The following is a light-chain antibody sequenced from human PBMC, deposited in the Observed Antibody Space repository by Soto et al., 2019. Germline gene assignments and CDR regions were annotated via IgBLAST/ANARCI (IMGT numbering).Light chain of an antibody. V-gene: IGLV2-14*01. CDR3: CSYAGSTTRVV. Sequence: QSALTQPASVSGSPGQSIAISCTGTSSDVVTYKYVSWYQQHPGKAPKLMIYEVSFRPSGVSDRFSGSKSGNTASLTISGLRPEDEAYYYCCSYAGSTTRVVFGGGTKLTVL. CDR2: EVS. J-gene: IGLJ2*01. CDR1: SSDVVTYKY.